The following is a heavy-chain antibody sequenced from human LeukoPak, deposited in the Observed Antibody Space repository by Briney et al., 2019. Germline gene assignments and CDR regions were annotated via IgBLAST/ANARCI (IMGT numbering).Heavy chain of an antibody. J-gene: IGHJ6*02. V-gene: IGHV4-34*01. CDR2: IDHSGST. CDR3: VRDKRTTARLGFYNYYGMDV. CDR1: GGSFGVSY. Sequence: PSETLSLTCAVYGGSFGVSYWSWIRQSPGKGLEWIGEIDHSGSTNFNPSLKSRVTISVDTSKNQFPLKLSSVTAADTGIYYCVRDKRTTARLGFYNYYGMDVWGQGTTVTVSS. D-gene: IGHD6-6*01.